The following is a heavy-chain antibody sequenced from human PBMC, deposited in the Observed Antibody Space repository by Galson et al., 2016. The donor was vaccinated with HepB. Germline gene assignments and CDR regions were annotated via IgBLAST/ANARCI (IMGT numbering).Heavy chain of an antibody. Sequence: SVKVSCKASGYTFTNYGITWARQAPGQGLEWMGWISPYNGDTNFAQKFQGRVTMTTATSTSTVYMELRSLRYDNTAVYFCARVGPLGSYDYWGQGTLVTVSS. CDR3: ARVGPLGSYDY. J-gene: IGHJ4*02. CDR2: ISPYNGDT. D-gene: IGHD7-27*01. V-gene: IGHV1-18*01. CDR1: GYTFTNYG.